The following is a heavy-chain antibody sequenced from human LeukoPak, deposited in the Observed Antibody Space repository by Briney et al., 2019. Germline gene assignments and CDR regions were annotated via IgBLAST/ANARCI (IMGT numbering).Heavy chain of an antibody. Sequence: SETLSLTCTVSGGSIRSSSYYWGWIRQPPGKGLEWIGSISYSGNTYYNPSLKSRVTMSVGTSKNQFSLKLSSVTAADTVVYYCARHGRGYYYDSSGFSWGQGTLVTVSS. J-gene: IGHJ5*02. D-gene: IGHD3-22*01. CDR1: GGSIRSSSYY. CDR2: ISYSGNT. V-gene: IGHV4-39*01. CDR3: ARHGRGYYYDSSGFS.